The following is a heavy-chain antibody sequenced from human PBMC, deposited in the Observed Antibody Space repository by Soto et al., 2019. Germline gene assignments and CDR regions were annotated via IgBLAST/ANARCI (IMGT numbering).Heavy chain of an antibody. D-gene: IGHD6-13*01. CDR2: ISSSSSYI. J-gene: IGHJ6*02. CDR1: GFTFSSYS. V-gene: IGHV3-21*01. CDR3: ASGWGSSSEYGMDV. Sequence: GGSLRLSCAASGFTFSSYSMNWVHQAPGKGLEWVSSISSSSSYIYYADSVKGRFTISRDNAKNSLYLQMNSLRAEDTAVYYCASGWGSSSEYGMDVWGQGTTVTVSS.